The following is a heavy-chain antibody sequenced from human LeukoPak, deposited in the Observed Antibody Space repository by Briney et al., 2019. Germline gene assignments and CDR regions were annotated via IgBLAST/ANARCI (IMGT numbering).Heavy chain of an antibody. D-gene: IGHD3-9*01. Sequence: GGSLRLSCAASGFTFSESWMTWVRQAPGKGLEWVAHIKDDGSDKYYVDSVTGRFTISRDNTKNSLFLQMTSLTAEDTAVYYCASLNSLYYDILTGYPTSHIDYWGQGTLVTVSS. J-gene: IGHJ4*02. CDR3: ASLNSLYYDILTGYPTSHIDY. CDR2: IKDDGSDK. CDR1: GFTFSESW. V-gene: IGHV3-7*05.